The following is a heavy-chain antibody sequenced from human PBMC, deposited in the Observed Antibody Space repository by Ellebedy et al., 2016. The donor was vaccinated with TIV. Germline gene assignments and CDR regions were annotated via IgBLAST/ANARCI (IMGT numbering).Heavy chain of an antibody. CDR1: GFTFSSNW. J-gene: IGHJ4*02. V-gene: IGHV3-74*01. CDR2: INSDGSST. Sequence: GESLKISCAASGFTFSSNWMHWVRQAPGKGLVWVSRINSDGSSTSYADSVKGRFTISRDNAKNTLYLQMNSLRAEDTAVYYCARDHPLGIENFDYWGQGTLVTVSS. CDR3: ARDHPLGIENFDY. D-gene: IGHD7-27*01.